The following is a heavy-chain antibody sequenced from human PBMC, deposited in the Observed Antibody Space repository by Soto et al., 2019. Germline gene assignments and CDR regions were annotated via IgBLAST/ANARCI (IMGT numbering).Heavy chain of an antibody. CDR1: GFTFSDYA. D-gene: IGHD2-21*01. Sequence: GGSLRLSCTASGFTFSDYAMSWVRQAPGKGLEWVGFIRSNAYGGTAEYAASVKGRFAISRDDSKSIAYLQMNSLKSEDTALYYCTRDLSPPSSCGGDCYGMDVWGQGTTVTVYS. J-gene: IGHJ6*02. V-gene: IGHV3-49*04. CDR3: TRDLSPPSSCGGDCYGMDV. CDR2: IRSNAYGGTA.